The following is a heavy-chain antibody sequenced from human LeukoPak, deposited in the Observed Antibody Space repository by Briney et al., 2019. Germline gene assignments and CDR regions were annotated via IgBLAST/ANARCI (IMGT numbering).Heavy chain of an antibody. CDR2: IWYDGSNK. CDR1: GFTFSSYG. J-gene: IGHJ6*04. V-gene: IGHV3-33*01. Sequence: PGRSLRLSCAASGFTFSSYGMHWVRQAPGKGLEWVAVIWYDGSNKYYADSVKGRFTISRDNSMNTLYLQMNSLRAEDTAVYYCAREAPRMDVWGKGTTVTVSS. CDR3: AREAPRMDV.